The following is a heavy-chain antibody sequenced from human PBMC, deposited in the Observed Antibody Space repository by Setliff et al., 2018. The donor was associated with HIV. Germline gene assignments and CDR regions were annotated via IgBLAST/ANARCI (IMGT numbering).Heavy chain of an antibody. Sequence: ASVKVSCKSSGYILTSHYMHWVRQAPGQGLEWMGIINPSVGSTSYAQKFQGRVTMTRDTSTGTVYMELSSLRSEDTAVYYCAREYDVLLWIGSQYGRGNLDSWGQGTPVTVSS. J-gene: IGHJ4*02. D-gene: IGHD3-10*01. CDR1: GYILTSHY. CDR3: AREYDVLLWIGSQYGRGNLDS. CDR2: INPSVGST. V-gene: IGHV1-46*01.